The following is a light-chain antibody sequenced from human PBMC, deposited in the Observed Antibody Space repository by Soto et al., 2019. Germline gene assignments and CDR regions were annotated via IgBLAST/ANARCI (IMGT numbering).Light chain of an antibody. CDR2: KVS. CDR3: QQYSSYPWT. CDR1: QNISSW. V-gene: IGKV1-5*03. J-gene: IGKJ1*01. Sequence: DIQMTQSPSPLPASVGDRVTITCRASQNISSWLAWYQQKPGKAPNLLIYKVSRLESGVPSRFSGSGSGTEFTLTINSLQADDFATYYCQQYSSYPWTFGQGTKVEIK.